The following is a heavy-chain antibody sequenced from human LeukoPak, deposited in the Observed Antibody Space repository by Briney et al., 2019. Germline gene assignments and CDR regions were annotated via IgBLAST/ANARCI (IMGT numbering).Heavy chain of an antibody. D-gene: IGHD3-9*01. Sequence: ASVKVSCKASGYTFTSYYMHWVRQAPGQGLEWMGIINPSGGSTSYAQKFQGRVTMTRDMSTSTVYMELSSLRSEDTAVYYCARRKAYYDILTGYTLPYYFDYWGQGTLVTVSS. V-gene: IGHV1-46*01. J-gene: IGHJ4*02. CDR2: INPSGGST. CDR3: ARRKAYYDILTGYTLPYYFDY. CDR1: GYTFTSYY.